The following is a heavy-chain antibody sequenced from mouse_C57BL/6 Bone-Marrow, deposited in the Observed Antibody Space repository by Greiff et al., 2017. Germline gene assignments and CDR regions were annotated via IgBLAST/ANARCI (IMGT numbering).Heavy chain of an antibody. CDR1: GFNFKNTY. CDR3: ACYGSIYFDV. Sequence: VQLQQSVAELVRPGASVKLSCTASGFNFKNTYMPWVKQRPEQGLEWIGRIDPANGNTKYAPKFKGKATITVDTSSNTAYLQLSSLTSEDTAIYYCACYGSIYFDVWGTGTTVTVSS. CDR2: IDPANGNT. V-gene: IGHV14-3*01. J-gene: IGHJ1*03. D-gene: IGHD1-1*01.